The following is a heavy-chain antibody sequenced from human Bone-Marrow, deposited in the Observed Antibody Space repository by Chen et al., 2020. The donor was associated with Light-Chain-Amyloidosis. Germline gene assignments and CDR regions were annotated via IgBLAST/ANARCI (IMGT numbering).Heavy chain of an antibody. J-gene: IGHJ4*02. CDR1: GFTFSSYG. V-gene: IGHV3-33*01. CDR3: ATLCGGDCYSGDY. CDR2: IWYDVSKK. Sequence: QVQLVESGGGVVQPGRSLRLSCAASGFTFSSYGMHWVRQAPGKGLEWVAVIWYDVSKKYYEDSVKGRFTISRDNSKNTLYLQMNSLRAEDTAVYYCATLCGGDCYSGDYWGQGTLVTVSS. D-gene: IGHD2-21*02.